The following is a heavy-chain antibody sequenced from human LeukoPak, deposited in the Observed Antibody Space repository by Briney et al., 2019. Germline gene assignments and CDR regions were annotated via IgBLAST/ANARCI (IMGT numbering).Heavy chain of an antibody. D-gene: IGHD1-26*01. CDR3: ARDGGSYSVDS. CDR2: ISYDGSNK. J-gene: IGHJ4*02. Sequence: PGGSLRLSCAASGFAFSSYGMHWVRQAPGKGLEWVAVISYDGSNKYYADSVKGRFTISRDNSKNTLYLQMNSLRVEDTAVYYCARDGGSYSVDSWGQGTLVTVSS. V-gene: IGHV3-30*03. CDR1: GFAFSSYG.